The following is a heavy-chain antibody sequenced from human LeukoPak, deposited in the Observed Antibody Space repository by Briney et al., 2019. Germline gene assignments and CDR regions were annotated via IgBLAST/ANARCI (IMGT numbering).Heavy chain of an antibody. CDR2: IYYSGST. D-gene: IGHD1-26*01. J-gene: IGHJ4*02. CDR3: ARQAAVGATMRDFDY. Sequence: SETLSLTCTVSGGSISSSSYYWGWIRQPPGKGLEWIGSIYYSGSTYYNPSLKSRVTISVDTSKNQFSLKLSSVTAADTAVYYCARQAAVGATMRDFDYWGQGTLVTVSS. CDR1: GGSISSSSYY. V-gene: IGHV4-39*01.